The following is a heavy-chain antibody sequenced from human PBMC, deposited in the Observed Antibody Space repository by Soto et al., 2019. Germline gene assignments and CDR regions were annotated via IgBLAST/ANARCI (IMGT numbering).Heavy chain of an antibody. J-gene: IGHJ4*02. CDR1: GYTFTSYD. D-gene: IGHD4-17*01. CDR2: MNPNSGNT. V-gene: IGHV1-8*01. Sequence: ASVKVSCKASGYTFTSYDINWVRQATGQGLEWMGWMNPNSGNTGYAQKFQGRVTMTRNTSISTAYMELSSLRSEDTAVYYCARVKDGYYGDLFDYWGQGTLVTVSS. CDR3: ARVKDGYYGDLFDY.